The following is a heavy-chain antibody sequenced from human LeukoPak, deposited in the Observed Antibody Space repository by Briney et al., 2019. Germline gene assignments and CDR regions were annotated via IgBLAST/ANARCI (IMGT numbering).Heavy chain of an antibody. CDR2: INPNSGGT. D-gene: IGHD6-19*01. V-gene: IGHV1-2*06. CDR3: ARDRRAVAGTTFDY. CDR1: GYTFTGYY. Sequence: ASVKVSCKASGYTFTGYYMHWVRQAPGQGLEWMGRINPNSGGTNYAQKFQGRVTMTRDTSISTVYMELSRLRSDDTAVYYCARDRRAVAGTTFDYWGQGTLVTVSS. J-gene: IGHJ4*02.